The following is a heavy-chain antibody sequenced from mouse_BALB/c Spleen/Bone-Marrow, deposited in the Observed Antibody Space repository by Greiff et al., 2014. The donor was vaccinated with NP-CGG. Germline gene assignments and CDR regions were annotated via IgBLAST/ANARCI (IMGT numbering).Heavy chain of an antibody. D-gene: IGHD2-1*01. CDR3: ARWGNYGDYAMDY. Sequence: QVQLQQSGPELVKPGASVRISCKASGYTFTSYYIHWVRQRPGQGLEWIGWIYPGNVNTKYNEKFKGKATLTADKSSSTAYMRLSSLTSEDSAVYFCARWGNYGDYAMDYWGQGTSVTVSS. CDR1: GYTFTSYY. V-gene: IGHV1S56*01. CDR2: IYPGNVNT. J-gene: IGHJ4*01.